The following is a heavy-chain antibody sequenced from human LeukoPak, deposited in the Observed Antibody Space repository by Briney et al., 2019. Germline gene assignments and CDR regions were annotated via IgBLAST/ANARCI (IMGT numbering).Heavy chain of an antibody. D-gene: IGHD3-22*01. CDR2: INHSGST. CDR3: ARVSRNYYDSSGYYYANWFDP. J-gene: IGHJ5*02. CDR1: GGSFSGYY. Sequence: SETLSLTCAVYGGSFSGYYWSWIRQPPGKGLEWIGEINHSGSTNYNPSLKSRVTISVDTSKNQFSLKLSSVTAADTAVSYCARVSRNYYDSSGYYYANWFDPWGQGTLVTVSS. V-gene: IGHV4-34*01.